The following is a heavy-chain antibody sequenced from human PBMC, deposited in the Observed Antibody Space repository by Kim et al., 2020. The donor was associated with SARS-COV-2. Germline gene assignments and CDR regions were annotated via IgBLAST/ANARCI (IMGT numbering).Heavy chain of an antibody. Sequence: GGSLRLSCAASGFTFSSYAMYWVRQAPGKGLEWVAVISHVGSNKYYAASVKGRFTISRDNSTNTLYLQMNSLRDEDTAVYYCARGGYSYAYGDYFDYWG. CDR1: GFTFSSYA. D-gene: IGHD5-18*01. CDR2: ISHVGSNK. J-gene: IGHJ4*01. V-gene: IGHV3-30-3*01. CDR3: ARGGYSYAYGDYFDY.